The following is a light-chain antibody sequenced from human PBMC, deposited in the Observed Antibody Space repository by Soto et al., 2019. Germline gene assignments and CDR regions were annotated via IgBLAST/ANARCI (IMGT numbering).Light chain of an antibody. V-gene: IGKV3-15*01. CDR2: YAS. J-gene: IGKJ2*01. CDR1: QFISTN. CDR3: QQYTNWPPVT. Sequence: EIVMTQSPATLSVSPGERVTLSCRASQFISTNLAWYQQRPGQAPRPLIYYASTRATGIPARFSGSGSGTEFSLTISSLQSEDFAVYYCQQYTNWPPVTFGQGTKLEIK.